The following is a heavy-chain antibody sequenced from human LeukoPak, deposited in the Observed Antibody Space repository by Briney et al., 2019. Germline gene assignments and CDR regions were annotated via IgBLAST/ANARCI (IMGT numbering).Heavy chain of an antibody. V-gene: IGHV4-59*13. CDR3: AMIKYCGGDCYGWFDP. CDR2: MYYGGSP. D-gene: IGHD2-21*02. J-gene: IGHJ5*02. CDR1: GGSISSFY. Sequence: SETLSLTCTVSGGSISSFYWSWIRQPPGKGLEWIGYMYYGGSPNYNPSLKSRVITSLDTSKNQFSLKLNSVTTAGTAVYYCAMIKYCGGDCYGWFDPWGQGTLVTVSS.